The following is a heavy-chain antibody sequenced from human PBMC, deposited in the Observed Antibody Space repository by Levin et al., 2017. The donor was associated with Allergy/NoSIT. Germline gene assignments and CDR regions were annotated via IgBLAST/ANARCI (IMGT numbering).Heavy chain of an antibody. CDR3: ARGVGGRKNYYDY. Sequence: SETLSLTCTVSGGSVSSGSYYWSWIRQPPGKGLEWIGYIYYSGSTNYNPSLKSRVTISVDTSKNQFSLKLSSVTAADTAVYYCARGVGGRKNYYDYWGQGTLVTVSS. D-gene: IGHD1-26*01. V-gene: IGHV4-61*01. J-gene: IGHJ4*02. CDR2: IYYSGST. CDR1: GGSVSSGSYY.